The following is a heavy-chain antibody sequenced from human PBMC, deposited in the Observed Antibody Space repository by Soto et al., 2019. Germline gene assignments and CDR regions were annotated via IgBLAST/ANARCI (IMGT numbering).Heavy chain of an antibody. V-gene: IGHV4-31*03. CDR3: ARGIPVSGSFDY. CDR1: GDSIGRGGYY. CDR2: IYTTGST. Sequence: SETLSLTCTVSGDSIGRGGYYWTWIRQHPGKGLEWIAYIYTTGSTYYNPSLKSRVGISVDTSKNQFSLKLSSVTAADTAVYYCARGIPVSGSFDYWGQGTLVTVSS. D-gene: IGHD6-19*01. J-gene: IGHJ4*02.